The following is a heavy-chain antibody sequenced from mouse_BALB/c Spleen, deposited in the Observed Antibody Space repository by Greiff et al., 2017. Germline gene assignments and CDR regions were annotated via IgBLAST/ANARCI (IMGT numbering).Heavy chain of an antibody. CDR3: ARSELGPFDY. D-gene: IGHD4-1*01. Sequence: QVQLQQPGAELVKPGASVKLSCKASGYTFTSYWMHWVKQRPGQGLEWIGEIDPSDSYTNYNQKFKGKATLTVDKSSSTAYMQLSSLTSEDSAVYYCARSELGPFDYWGQGTTLTVSS. CDR1: GYTFTSYW. J-gene: IGHJ2*01. CDR2: IDPSDSYT. V-gene: IGHV1-69*02.